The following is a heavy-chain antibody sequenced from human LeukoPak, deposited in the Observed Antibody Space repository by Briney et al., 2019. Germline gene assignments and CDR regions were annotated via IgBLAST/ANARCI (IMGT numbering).Heavy chain of an antibody. CDR2: ISGSSGST. J-gene: IGHJ5*02. V-gene: IGHV3-23*01. D-gene: IGHD3-16*02. CDR1: GFTFSSYA. Sequence: GGSLRLSCAASGFTFSSYAMSWVRQAPGKGLEWVSAISGSSGSTYYADSVKGRFTISRDNSKNTLYLQMHSLRAEDTAVYYCAKDLKNRRSMITFGGVIVNPWGQGTLVTVSS. CDR3: AKDLKNRRSMITFGGVIVNP.